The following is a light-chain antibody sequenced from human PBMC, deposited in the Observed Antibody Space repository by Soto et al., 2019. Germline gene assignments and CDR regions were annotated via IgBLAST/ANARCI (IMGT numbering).Light chain of an antibody. CDR3: SSYTDTVTFGLV. Sequence: QSALTQPASVSGSPGQSITISCTGTSSDVGGYNFVSWYQQHPGKAPKLMIYDFTNRPSGVSSRFSGSRSVNTASLTISGLQSEDEADYYCSSYTDTVTFGLVFGGGTKLTVL. CDR2: DFT. J-gene: IGLJ2*01. CDR1: SSDVGGYNF. V-gene: IGLV2-14*03.